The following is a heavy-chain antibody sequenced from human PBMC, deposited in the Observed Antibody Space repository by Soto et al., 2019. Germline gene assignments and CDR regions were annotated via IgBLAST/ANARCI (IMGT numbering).Heavy chain of an antibody. V-gene: IGHV5-10-1*01. J-gene: IGHJ5*02. D-gene: IGHD1-26*01. Sequence: PGESLKISCKGSGYSFTSYWISWVRQMPGKGLEWMGRIDPSDSYTNYSPSFQGHVTISADKSISTAYLQWSSLKASDTAMYYGARHSGSSPPGDWFDPWGQGTLVTVSS. CDR1: GYSFTSYW. CDR2: IDPSDSYT. CDR3: ARHSGSSPPGDWFDP.